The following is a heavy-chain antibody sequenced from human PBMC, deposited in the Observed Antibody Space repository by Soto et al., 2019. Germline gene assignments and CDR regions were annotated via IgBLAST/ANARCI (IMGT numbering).Heavy chain of an antibody. J-gene: IGHJ3*02. Sequence: SETLSLTCTVSGGSISSGGYYWSWIRQHPGKGLEWIGYIYYSGSTYYNPSLKSRVTISVDTSKNQFSLKLSSVTAVDTAVYYCARDGLGYYDSSGYYSGPDAFDIWGQVKMVTVAS. D-gene: IGHD3-22*01. CDR1: GGSISSGGYY. CDR2: IYYSGST. V-gene: IGHV4-31*03. CDR3: ARDGLGYYDSSGYYSGPDAFDI.